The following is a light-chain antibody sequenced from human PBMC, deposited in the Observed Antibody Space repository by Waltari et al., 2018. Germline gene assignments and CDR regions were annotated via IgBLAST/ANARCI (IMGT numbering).Light chain of an antibody. Sequence: QSVLTQPPSASGTPGQRVTIACSGRSSSIGRNTVNWYQQHPGTAPKPPIYNRNERPSGVPDRFAGSKSGTSASLAISGLQSEDEADYYCATWDDTLNGHWVFGGGTKLTVL. CDR3: ATWDDTLNGHWV. J-gene: IGLJ3*02. V-gene: IGLV1-44*01. CDR2: NRN. CDR1: SSSIGRNT.